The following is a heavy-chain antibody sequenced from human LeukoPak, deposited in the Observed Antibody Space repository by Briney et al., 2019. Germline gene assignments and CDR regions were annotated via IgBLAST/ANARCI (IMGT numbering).Heavy chain of an antibody. CDR3: ARGLYYYDSSGYYYLCY. CDR1: GFTFDVYG. J-gene: IGHJ4*02. CDR2: INWNGGST. D-gene: IGHD3-22*01. Sequence: GGSLRLSCAASGFTFDVYGMSWVRHARGKGREWVSGINWNGGSTGYADSVKGRFTISRDNAKNSLYLQMNSLRAEDTALYYCARGLYYYDSSGYYYLCYWGQGTLVTVSS. V-gene: IGHV3-20*04.